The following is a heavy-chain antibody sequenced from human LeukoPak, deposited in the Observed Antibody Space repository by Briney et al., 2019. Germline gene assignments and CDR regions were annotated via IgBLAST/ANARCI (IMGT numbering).Heavy chain of an antibody. V-gene: IGHV5-51*01. CDR3: VRRGHCSGDSCSNSDY. Sequence: GESLKISFKGSGXSFTNYCIDWVRQMPGKGLEWMGIIYPGDSDTRYSPSFQGQVTISADKSISTAYLQWSSLKASDTAVYYCVRRGHCSGDSCSNSDYWGRGTLVTVSS. J-gene: IGHJ4*02. CDR1: GXSFTNYC. CDR2: IYPGDSDT. D-gene: IGHD2-15*01.